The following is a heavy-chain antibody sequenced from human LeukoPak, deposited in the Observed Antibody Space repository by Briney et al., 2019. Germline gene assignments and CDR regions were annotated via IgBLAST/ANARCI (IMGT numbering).Heavy chain of an antibody. CDR1: GGSISSGGYS. D-gene: IGHD2-2*01. CDR2: IYHSGST. Sequence: SETLSLTCAVSGGSISSGGYSWSWIRQPPGKGLEWIGYIYHSGSTNYNPSLKSRVTMSVDTSKNQFSLKLSSVTAADTAVYYCASGGYCGTTTCYPNWFDPWGQGTLVTVSS. J-gene: IGHJ5*02. V-gene: IGHV4-30-2*02. CDR3: ASGGYCGTTTCYPNWFDP.